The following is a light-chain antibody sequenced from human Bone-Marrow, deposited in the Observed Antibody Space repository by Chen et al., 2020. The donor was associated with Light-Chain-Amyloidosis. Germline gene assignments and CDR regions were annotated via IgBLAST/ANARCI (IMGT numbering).Light chain of an antibody. CDR1: NIGSTS. J-gene: IGLJ3*02. Sequence: SYVLTQPSSVSVAPGQPATIACGGNNIGSTSVHWYQQTPGQAPLLVVYDDSDRPSGIPGRLSGSNSGNTATLTISRVEAGDEADYYCQVWDRGSDRPVFGGGTKLTVL. V-gene: IGLV3-21*02. CDR3: QVWDRGSDRPV. CDR2: DDS.